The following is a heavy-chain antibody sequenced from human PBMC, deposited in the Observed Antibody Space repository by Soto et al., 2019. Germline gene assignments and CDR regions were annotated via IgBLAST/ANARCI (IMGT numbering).Heavy chain of an antibody. D-gene: IGHD1-1*01. V-gene: IGHV1-3*01. CDR1: GYSFSTYA. CDR3: ARGKGMEENYYYYGIDI. Sequence: QVQVVQSGAEVKKPGASVKVSCKASGYSFSTYAMHWVRQAPGQSLEWMGWLNGGTGQTRYSQRFQDRVTITRDTSASTAYMEVSSLRPEDTAVYYCARGKGMEENYYYYGIDIWGQVTTVTVSS. J-gene: IGHJ6*02. CDR2: LNGGTGQT.